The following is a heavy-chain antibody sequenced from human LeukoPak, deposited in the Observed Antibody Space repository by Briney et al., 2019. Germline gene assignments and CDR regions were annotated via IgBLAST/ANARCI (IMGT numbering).Heavy chain of an antibody. CDR1: GFTSNDHP. V-gene: IGHV3-9*02. D-gene: IGHD6-13*01. CDR3: TKDITAGGLDY. J-gene: IGHJ4*02. Sequence: GGSLGLSCAASGFTSNDHPMHWIRQIPGKGLGWVSGIYWNSGGTGYADSVKGRFTISRDNAKNSLYLQMNSLRTDDTALYYCTKDITAGGLDYWGQGTLVTVSS. CDR2: IYWNSGGT.